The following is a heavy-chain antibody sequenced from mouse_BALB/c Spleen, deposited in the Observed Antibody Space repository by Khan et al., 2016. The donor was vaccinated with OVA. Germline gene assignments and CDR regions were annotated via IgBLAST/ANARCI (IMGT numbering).Heavy chain of an antibody. CDR3: TRGGYYGKSLFAY. CDR2: IYPGSGST. D-gene: IGHD2-1*01. J-gene: IGHJ3*01. V-gene: IGHV1S22*01. CDR1: GYTFTSYW. Sequence: LQQPGSELVRPGASVKLSCKASGYTFTSYWMHWVKQRHGQGLEWIGNIYPGSGSTNYDEMFKSKGTLTVDTSSSTAYMHLSSLTSEDSSVYYCTRGGYYGKSLFAYWGQGTLVTVSA.